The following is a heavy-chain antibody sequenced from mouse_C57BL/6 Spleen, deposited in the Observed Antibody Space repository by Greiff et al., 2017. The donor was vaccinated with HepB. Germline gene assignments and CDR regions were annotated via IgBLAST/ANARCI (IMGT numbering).Heavy chain of an antibody. CDR1: GYAFTNYL. D-gene: IGHD4-1*02. J-gene: IGHJ3*01. CDR2: INPGSGGT. V-gene: IGHV1-54*01. Sequence: QVQLKQSGAELVRPGTSVKVSCKASGYAFTNYLIEWVKQRPGQGLEWIGVINPGSGGTNYNEKFKGKATLTADKSSSTAYMQLSSLTSEDSAVYFCARRGLNWDGGFAYWGQGTLVTVSA. CDR3: ARRGLNWDGGFAY.